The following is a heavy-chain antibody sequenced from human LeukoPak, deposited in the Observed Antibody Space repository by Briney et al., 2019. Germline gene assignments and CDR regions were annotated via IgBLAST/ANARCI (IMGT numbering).Heavy chain of an antibody. D-gene: IGHD6-13*01. CDR3: ARGTGGAAAADFDP. Sequence: PSETLSLTCAVYGGSFIGYYWSWIRQHPGKGLEWIGFIYYSGSTYYNPSLKSRATISIDTSKNQFSLKLSSVTAADTAVYYCARGTGGAAAADFDPWGQGTLVTVSS. J-gene: IGHJ5*02. CDR2: IYYSGST. V-gene: IGHV4-31*11. CDR1: GGSFIGYY.